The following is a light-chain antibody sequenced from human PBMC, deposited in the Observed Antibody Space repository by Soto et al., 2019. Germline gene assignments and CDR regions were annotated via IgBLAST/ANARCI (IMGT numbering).Light chain of an antibody. V-gene: IGKV3-15*01. CDR1: QSVSSN. CDR2: GAS. J-gene: IGKJ1*01. CDR3: QQYNSYWKM. Sequence: EIVMTQSPATLSVSPGERATLSCRASQSVSSNLAWYQQKPGQAPRLLIYGASTRATGIPARFSGSGSGTEFTLTISSLQSEDFAVYYCQQYNSYWKMFGQGTKVE.